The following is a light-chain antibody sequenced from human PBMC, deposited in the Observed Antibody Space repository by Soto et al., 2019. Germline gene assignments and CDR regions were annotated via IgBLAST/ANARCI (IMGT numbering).Light chain of an antibody. CDR2: AAS. Sequence: DIQMTQSPSSLSASVGDRVTITCRASQSISSYLNWYQQKPGKAPKLLIYAASSLQSGVPSRFRGSGPGTDFTLTISSLQPEDFATYYCQQSYSTPWTFGQGTKVEIK. V-gene: IGKV1-39*01. J-gene: IGKJ1*01. CDR1: QSISSY. CDR3: QQSYSTPWT.